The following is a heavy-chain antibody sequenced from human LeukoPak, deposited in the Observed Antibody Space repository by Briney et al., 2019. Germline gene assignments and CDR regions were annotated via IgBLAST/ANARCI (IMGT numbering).Heavy chain of an antibody. CDR1: GGSISSYY. V-gene: IGHV4-59*01. CDR3: ARTGVVATSYFFDY. J-gene: IGHJ4*01. Sequence: PSETLSLTYTVSGGSISSYYWSWIRQPPGKGLEWIGFIYYSGSANYNPSLRSRVTISVDTSKNQFSLKLTSVTAADTAVYYCARTGVVATSYFFDYWGHGTLVTVSS. CDR2: IYYSGSA. D-gene: IGHD5-12*01.